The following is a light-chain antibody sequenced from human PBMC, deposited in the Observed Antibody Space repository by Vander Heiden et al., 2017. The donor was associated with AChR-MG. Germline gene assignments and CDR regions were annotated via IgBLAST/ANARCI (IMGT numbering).Light chain of an antibody. CDR3: QPEDSLPRA. J-gene: IGKJ1*01. CDR2: DAS. V-gene: IGKV1-33*01. CDR1: EDINMY. Sequence: DIQMTQSPPSLSASVGEKVTITCQATEDINMYLNWYHHRPGKAPKLLISDASALETGVPSRFSGSGFGTDFSFTITSLQPEDPGTYYCQPEDSLPRAFGQGTKVEAK.